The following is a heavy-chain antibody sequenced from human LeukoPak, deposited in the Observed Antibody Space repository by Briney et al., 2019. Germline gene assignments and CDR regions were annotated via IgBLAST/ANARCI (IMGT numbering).Heavy chain of an antibody. CDR1: GFTFSSYS. Sequence: PGGSLRLSCAASGFTFSSYSMNWVRQAPGKGLEWVSSISSSSSYIYYADSVKGRFTISRDNAKNSLYLQMNSLRAEDTTVYYCARDKVGATGKDYWGQGTLVTVSS. CDR2: ISSSSSYI. D-gene: IGHD1-26*01. V-gene: IGHV3-21*01. CDR3: ARDKVGATGKDY. J-gene: IGHJ4*02.